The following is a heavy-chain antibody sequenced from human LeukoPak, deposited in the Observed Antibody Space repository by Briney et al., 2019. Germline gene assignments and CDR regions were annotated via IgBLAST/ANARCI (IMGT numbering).Heavy chain of an antibody. J-gene: IGHJ6*02. Sequence: GGSLRLSCAASGFTYTTYAMHWVRQAPGKGLEWVAAISYDGTTEYYADSEKGRFTISRDNSKNTLYLQMNSLRAEDTAVYYCAKDHAGNYGMDVWGQGTTVTVSS. CDR2: ISYDGTTE. V-gene: IGHV3-30-3*01. CDR1: GFTYTTYA. CDR3: AKDHAGNYGMDV.